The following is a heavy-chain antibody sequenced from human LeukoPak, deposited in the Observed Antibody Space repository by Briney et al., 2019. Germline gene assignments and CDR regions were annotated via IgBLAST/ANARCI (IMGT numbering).Heavy chain of an antibody. CDR3: ARITAVAGRGDY. D-gene: IGHD6-19*01. V-gene: IGHV4-38-2*02. CDR2: IHHSGST. CDR1: GYSISSGHY. Sequence: ASETLSLTCTVSGYSISSGHYWGWLRQPPGKGVEWIGNIHHSGSTYYNPSPKSRVTISVDTSKNQFSLKLSSVTAADTAVYYCARITAVAGRGDYWGQGTLVTVSS. J-gene: IGHJ4*02.